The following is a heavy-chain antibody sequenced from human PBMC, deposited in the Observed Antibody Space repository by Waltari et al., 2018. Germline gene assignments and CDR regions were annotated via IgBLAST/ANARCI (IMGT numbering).Heavy chain of an antibody. V-gene: IGHV3-33*01. J-gene: IGHJ5*02. Sequence: QVQLVASGGGVVQPARSLRRSCAASGFTFSSSVRPWVRQAPGKGLEWVAVICYDGSNKYYADSVKGRFTISRDNSKNTLYRQMNSLRAEDTAVYYCARGTRSIAAPWCQGTLVTVSS. CDR1: GFTFSSSV. D-gene: IGHD6-6*01. CDR3: ARGTRSIAAP. CDR2: ICYDGSNK.